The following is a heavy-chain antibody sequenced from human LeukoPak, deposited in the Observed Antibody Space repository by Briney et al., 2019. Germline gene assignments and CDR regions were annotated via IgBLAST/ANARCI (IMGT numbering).Heavy chain of an antibody. CDR3: AQGALSTVKGEYFDY. Sequence: SVKVSCKASGGTFSSYAISWVRQAPGQGLEWMGGIIPIFGTANYAQKFQGRVTITADESTSTAYMELSSLRSEDTAVYYCAQGALSTVKGEYFDYWGQGTLVTVSS. J-gene: IGHJ4*02. V-gene: IGHV1-69*13. CDR1: GGTFSSYA. CDR2: IIPIFGTA. D-gene: IGHD4-11*01.